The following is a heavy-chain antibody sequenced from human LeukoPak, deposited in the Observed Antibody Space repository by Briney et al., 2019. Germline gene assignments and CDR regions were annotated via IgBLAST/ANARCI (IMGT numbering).Heavy chain of an antibody. Sequence: PSETLSLTCTVSGGSISSYYWSWIRQPAGKGLEWIGRIYTSGSTNYNPSLKSRVTMSVDTSKNQFSLRLSSVTAADTAVYYCARLTMVRGVIPYFDYWGQGTLVTVSS. CDR3: ARLTMVRGVIPYFDY. D-gene: IGHD3-10*01. CDR1: GGSISSYY. CDR2: IYTSGST. V-gene: IGHV4-4*07. J-gene: IGHJ4*02.